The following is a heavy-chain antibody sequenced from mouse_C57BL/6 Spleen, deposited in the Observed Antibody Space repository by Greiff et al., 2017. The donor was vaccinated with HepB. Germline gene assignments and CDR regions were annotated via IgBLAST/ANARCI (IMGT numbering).Heavy chain of an antibody. Sequence: EVMLVESGGGLVQPGGSLKLSCAASGFTFSDYGMHWVRQAPEKGLEWVAYISSGSSTIYYADTVKGRFTISRDNAKNTLFLQMTSLRSEDTAMYYCARPDWDYAMDYWGQGTSVTVSS. D-gene: IGHD4-1*01. CDR2: ISSGSSTI. J-gene: IGHJ4*01. V-gene: IGHV5-17*01. CDR1: GFTFSDYG. CDR3: ARPDWDYAMDY.